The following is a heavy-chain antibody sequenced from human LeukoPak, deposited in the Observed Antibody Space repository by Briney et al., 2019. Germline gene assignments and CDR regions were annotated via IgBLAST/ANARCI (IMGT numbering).Heavy chain of an antibody. Sequence: GASVKVSCKASGYTFTSYDINWVRQATGQGLEWMGWMNPNSGNTGYAQKFQGRVTMTRNTSISTAYMELSSLRSEDTAVYYCARGKGDYYDSSGYYPNNWGQGTLVTVSS. J-gene: IGHJ4*02. D-gene: IGHD3-22*01. CDR3: ARGKGDYYDSSGYYPNN. CDR1: GYTFTSYD. CDR2: MNPNSGNT. V-gene: IGHV1-8*01.